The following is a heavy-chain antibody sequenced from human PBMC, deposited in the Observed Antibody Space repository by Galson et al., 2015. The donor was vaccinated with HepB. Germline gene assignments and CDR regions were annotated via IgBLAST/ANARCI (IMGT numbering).Heavy chain of an antibody. CDR1: GYTFTSYG. J-gene: IGHJ6*03. D-gene: IGHD4-17*01. CDR2: IIPIFGTA. Sequence: SVKVSCKASGYTFTSYGISWVRQAPGQGLEWMGGIIPIFGTANYAQKFQGRVTITADESTSTAYMELSSLRSEDTAVYYCARVTTVTTSFYYYYYYMDVWGKGTTVTVSS. V-gene: IGHV1-69*13. CDR3: ARVTTVTTSFYYYYYYMDV.